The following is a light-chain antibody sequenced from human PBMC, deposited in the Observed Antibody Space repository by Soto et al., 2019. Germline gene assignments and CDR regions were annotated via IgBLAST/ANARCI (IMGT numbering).Light chain of an antibody. CDR2: GSS. Sequence: IVMTQSPATLSVSPGEGVTLSCRASENVGTNLAWYQQKPGQAPRLLMYGSSTRATGIPATFSGSGSGTEFILTISSLQSEESAVYYCQQYNNWGLSFGGGTKVEIK. CDR1: ENVGTN. CDR3: QQYNNWGLS. J-gene: IGKJ4*01. V-gene: IGKV3D-15*01.